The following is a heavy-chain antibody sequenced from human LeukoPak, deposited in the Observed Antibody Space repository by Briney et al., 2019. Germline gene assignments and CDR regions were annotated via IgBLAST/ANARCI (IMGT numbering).Heavy chain of an antibody. Sequence: GGSLRLSCAASGFSASDNYMSWVRQAPGKGLEWVSIIHSDGNTYYAESVRGRFTVSRDNSNNTLYLQMSSLTAADTAVYYCAKDRSIGTYYTFDHWGQGTLVTVSS. CDR1: GFSASDNY. J-gene: IGHJ4*02. D-gene: IGHD1-26*01. CDR2: IHSDGNT. V-gene: IGHV3-53*01. CDR3: AKDRSIGTYYTFDH.